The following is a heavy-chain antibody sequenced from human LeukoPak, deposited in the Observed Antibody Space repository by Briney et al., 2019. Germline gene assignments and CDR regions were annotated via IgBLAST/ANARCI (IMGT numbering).Heavy chain of an antibody. D-gene: IGHD3-22*01. J-gene: IGHJ4*02. Sequence: ASVKVSCKASGYTFTSYDICWVRQAPGQGLEWMGWISAYNGNTNYAQKLQGRVTMTTDTSTSTAYMELRSLRSDDTAVYYCARYYDSSGYYYPFDYWGQGTLVTVSS. CDR1: GYTFTSYD. CDR3: ARYYDSSGYYYPFDY. V-gene: IGHV1-18*01. CDR2: ISAYNGNT.